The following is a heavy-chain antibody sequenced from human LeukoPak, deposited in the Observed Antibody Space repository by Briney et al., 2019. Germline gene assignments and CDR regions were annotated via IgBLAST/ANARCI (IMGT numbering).Heavy chain of an antibody. CDR2: INHSGST. CDR3: ARGLPIISMLRGVKPSVMFDS. J-gene: IGHJ5*01. V-gene: IGHV4-34*01. Sequence: PSETLSLTCAAYGGSFSGYYWSWIRQPPGKGLEWIGEINHSGSTNYNPSLKSRLSISIDTSKNQFALGLSSVTAADTAVYYCARGLPIISMLRGVKPSVMFDSWGQGTLVTISS. CDR1: GGSFSGYY. D-gene: IGHD3-10*01.